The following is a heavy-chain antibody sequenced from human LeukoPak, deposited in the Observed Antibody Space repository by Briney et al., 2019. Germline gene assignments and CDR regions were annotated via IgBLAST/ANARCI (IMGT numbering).Heavy chain of an antibody. V-gene: IGHV3-21*01. J-gene: IGHJ5*02. CDR1: GFTFTSYS. Sequence: GGSLRLSCAASGFTFTSYSMNWVRQAPGKGLKWVSSISSSSSYIYEADSVKGRFTISRDNAKNSMYLQMNSLRVEDTAVYYCARQRGYCSGGSCRGWFDPWGQGTLVTVSS. D-gene: IGHD2-15*01. CDR2: ISSSSSYI. CDR3: ARQRGYCSGGSCRGWFDP.